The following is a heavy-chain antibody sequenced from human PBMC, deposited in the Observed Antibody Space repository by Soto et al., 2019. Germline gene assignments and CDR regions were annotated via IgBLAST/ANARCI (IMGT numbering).Heavy chain of an antibody. Sequence: PGGSLRLSCAASGFTFITYSMNLVRQPPGKGLEWVSYISSSSSTTYYADSGKGRFTISRHNSKNTLYLQMNSLRAEDTAVYYCAREGGGYCSGGSCYSPGDAFDIWGQGTMVTVSS. CDR2: ISSSSSTT. CDR1: GFTFITYS. V-gene: IGHV3-48*01. D-gene: IGHD2-15*01. J-gene: IGHJ3*02. CDR3: AREGGGYCSGGSCYSPGDAFDI.